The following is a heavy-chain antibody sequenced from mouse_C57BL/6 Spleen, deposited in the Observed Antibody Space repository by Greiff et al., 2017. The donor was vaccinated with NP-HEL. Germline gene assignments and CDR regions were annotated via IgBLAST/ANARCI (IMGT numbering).Heavy chain of an antibody. V-gene: IGHV1-81*01. CDR2: IYPRSGNT. CDR3: ARGGLPLFAY. J-gene: IGHJ3*01. CDR1: GYTFTSYG. D-gene: IGHD3-1*01. Sequence: VKLQQSGAELARPGASVKLSCKASGYTFTSYGISWVKQRTGQGLEWIGEIYPRSGNTYYNEKFKGKATLTADKSSSTAYMELRSLTSEDSAVYFCARGGLPLFAYWGQGTLVTVSA.